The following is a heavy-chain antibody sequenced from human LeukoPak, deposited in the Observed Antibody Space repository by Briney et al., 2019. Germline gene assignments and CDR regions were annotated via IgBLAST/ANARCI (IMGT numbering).Heavy chain of an antibody. J-gene: IGHJ4*02. V-gene: IGHV3-23*01. CDR2: ISGSGSVT. Sequence: GGSLRLSCAASGFVFSSYAMNWVRQAPGKGLEWVSSISGSGSVTQYGDSVKGRFTISRDNSNNTMYLQMNSLRVEDTAIYYCARDRHGDYSLDYWGQGILVTVSS. D-gene: IGHD4-17*01. CDR3: ARDRHGDYSLDY. CDR1: GFVFSSYA.